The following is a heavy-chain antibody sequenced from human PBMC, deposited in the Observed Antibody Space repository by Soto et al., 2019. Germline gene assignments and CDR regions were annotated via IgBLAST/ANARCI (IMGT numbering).Heavy chain of an antibody. J-gene: IGHJ4*02. Sequence: VQLVQSGAEVKKPGASVKVSCKASGYTFTDYYIHWVRQAPGQGLEWMGWINPNSGATKSTQRFQDSVTMTRDTSVSTAYMELTSLRSDDTAVYYCARGGCTDGVCTYFFDSWGQGTLVTVSS. D-gene: IGHD2-8*01. CDR2: INPNSGAT. CDR3: ARGGCTDGVCTYFFDS. V-gene: IGHV1-2*02. CDR1: GYTFTDYY.